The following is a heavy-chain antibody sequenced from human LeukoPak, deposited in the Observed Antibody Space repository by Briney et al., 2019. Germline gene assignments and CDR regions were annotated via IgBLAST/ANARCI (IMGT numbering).Heavy chain of an antibody. V-gene: IGHV4-39*01. Sequence: SETLSLTCTVSGGSISSSSYYWGWIRQPPGKGLEWIGSIYYSGSTYYNPSLKSRVTISVDTSKNQFSLKLSSVTAADTAVYYCARQGPFIAAAGGAFDIWGQGTMVTVSS. J-gene: IGHJ3*02. CDR2: IYYSGST. CDR1: GGSISSSSYY. D-gene: IGHD6-13*01. CDR3: ARQGPFIAAAGGAFDI.